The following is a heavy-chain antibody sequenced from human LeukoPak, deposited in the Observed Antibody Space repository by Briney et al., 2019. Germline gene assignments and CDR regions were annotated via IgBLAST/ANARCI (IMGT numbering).Heavy chain of an antibody. V-gene: IGHV4-4*07. CDR3: AGGRCSSRSCYWSWFAP. D-gene: IGHD2-2*01. J-gene: IGHJ5*02. CDR1: GGSISSYY. Sequence: ASETLSLTCTVSGGSISSYYWSWIRQPAGKGLEWIGRIYSSGSTDYNPSLKSRVTLSLDTSKNQFSLKLTSVTVADTGVYYCAGGRCSSRSCYWSWFAPWGQGTLVTVSS. CDR2: IYSSGST.